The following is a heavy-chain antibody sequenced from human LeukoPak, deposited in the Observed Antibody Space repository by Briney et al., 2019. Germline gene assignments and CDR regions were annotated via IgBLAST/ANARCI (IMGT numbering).Heavy chain of an antibody. D-gene: IGHD3-10*01. J-gene: IGHJ4*02. CDR2: IHKDGSAK. CDR1: GFPFSGYW. Sequence: GGSLRLSCGASGFPFSGYWMSWVRQAPGKGLEWVANIHKDGSAKRYVDSVKGRFTISRDNAKSSLYLQMNSLRDEDTAVYYCTRDRGFGADDYWGQGSLVSVYS. V-gene: IGHV3-7*01. CDR3: TRDRGFGADDY.